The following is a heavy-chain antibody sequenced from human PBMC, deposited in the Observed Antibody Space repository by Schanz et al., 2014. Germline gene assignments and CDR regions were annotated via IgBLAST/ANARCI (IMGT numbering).Heavy chain of an antibody. D-gene: IGHD6-19*01. CDR2: ISSGGGST. CDR3: AASSGWHPSTDY. Sequence: EVQLVESGGGLVQPGGSLRLSCASSGFSFTTYAMSWVRQAPGKGLEWVSSISSGGGSTYYADSVKGRFTISRDNSKNTLYLQMNSLRVEDTAVYYCAASSGWHPSTDYWGQGTLVTVSS. V-gene: IGHV3-23*04. J-gene: IGHJ4*02. CDR1: GFSFTTYA.